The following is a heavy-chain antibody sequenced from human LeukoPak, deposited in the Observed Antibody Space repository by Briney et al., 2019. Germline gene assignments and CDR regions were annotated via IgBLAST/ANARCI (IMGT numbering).Heavy chain of an antibody. D-gene: IGHD3-3*01. Sequence: PGGSLRLSCAASGFTFSSYAMSWVRQAPGKGLEWVSAISGSGGSTYYADSVKGRFTISRDNSKNTLYLQMNGLRAEDTAVYYCATAPVDDFWSGYYRYYYYYYMDVWGKGTTVTVSS. CDR3: ATAPVDDFWSGYYRYYYYYYMDV. J-gene: IGHJ6*03. V-gene: IGHV3-23*01. CDR1: GFTFSSYA. CDR2: ISGSGGST.